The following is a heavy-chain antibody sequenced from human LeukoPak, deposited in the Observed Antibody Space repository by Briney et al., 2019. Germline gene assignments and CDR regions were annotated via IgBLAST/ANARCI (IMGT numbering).Heavy chain of an antibody. CDR2: ISAYNGNT. J-gene: IGHJ6*02. CDR1: GYTFTSYG. D-gene: IGHD3-10*01. CDR3: ARSRGADYYGMDV. Sequence: GASVKVSCKASGYTFTSYGISWVRQAPGQGLEWMGWISAYNGNTNYAQKLQGRVTMTTDTSTSTAYMELRSLRFDDTAVYYCARSRGADYYGMDVWGQGTTVTVSS. V-gene: IGHV1-18*01.